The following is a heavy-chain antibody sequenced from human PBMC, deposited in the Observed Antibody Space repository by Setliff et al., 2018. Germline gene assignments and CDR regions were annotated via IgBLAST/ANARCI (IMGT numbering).Heavy chain of an antibody. J-gene: IGHJ4*02. CDR2: IWDDGGNK. Sequence: WVRQAPGKGLEWVAVIWDDGGNKYHADSVKGRFTISRDNSKNTLYLQMNSLRPDDTAVYYCARTCSGSGCYAGLESWGQGTPVTVSS. CDR3: ARTCSGSGCYAGLES. D-gene: IGHD2-15*01. V-gene: IGHV3-33*01.